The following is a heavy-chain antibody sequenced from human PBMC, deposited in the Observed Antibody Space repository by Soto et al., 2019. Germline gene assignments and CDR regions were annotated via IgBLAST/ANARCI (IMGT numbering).Heavy chain of an antibody. V-gene: IGHV3-48*01. CDR1: GFTFSNVR. CDR2: INTRSSTSTAT. CDR3: ARQVYSVVTPLDY. J-gene: IGHJ4*02. Sequence: GESLRLSCSASGFTFSNVRMNLVLQAPGKGLDWVSHINTRSSTSTATYYADSVRGRFTISRDDAKNSLYLEMNSLRGDDTAVYYCARQVYSVVTPLDYWGRGTLVTVSS. D-gene: IGHD2-21*02.